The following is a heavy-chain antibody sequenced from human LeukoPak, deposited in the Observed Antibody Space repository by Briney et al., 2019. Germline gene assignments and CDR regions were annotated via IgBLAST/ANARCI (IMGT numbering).Heavy chain of an antibody. V-gene: IGHV1-24*01. CDR3: ATPKPHSGYYNHFDY. CDR2: FDPEDGET. J-gene: IGHJ4*02. D-gene: IGHD3-22*01. Sequence: GASVKVSCKVSGYTLTELSMHWVRQAPGKGLEWMGGFDPEDGETIYAQKFQGRVTMTEDTSTDTAYMELSSLRSGDTAVYYCATPKPHSGYYNHFDYWGQGTLVTVSS. CDR1: GYTLTELS.